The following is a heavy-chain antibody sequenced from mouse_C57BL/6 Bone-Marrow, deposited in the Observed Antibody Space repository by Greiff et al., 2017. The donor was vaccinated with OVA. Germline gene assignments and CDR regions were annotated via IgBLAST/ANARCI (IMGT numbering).Heavy chain of an antibody. D-gene: IGHD2-10*02. CDR2: FYPGSGSI. J-gene: IGHJ4*01. Sequence: QVQLQQSGAELVKPGASVKLSCKASGYTFTEYTIHWVKQRSGQGLEWIGWFYPGSGSIKYNEKFKDKATLTADKSSSTVYMELSRLTSEDSAVYFCARHEEREGYGNYENAMDYWGQGTSVTVSS. V-gene: IGHV1-62-2*01. CDR3: ARHEEREGYGNYENAMDY. CDR1: GYTFTEYT.